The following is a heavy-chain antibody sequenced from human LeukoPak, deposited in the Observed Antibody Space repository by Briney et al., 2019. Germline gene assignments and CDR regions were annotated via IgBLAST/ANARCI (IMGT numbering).Heavy chain of an antibody. CDR3: ARGGRGSPTDY. CDR1: GYSISSGYY. V-gene: IGHV4-38-2*02. D-gene: IGHD2-15*01. CDR2: IYHSGST. J-gene: IGHJ4*02. Sequence: SETLSLTCTVSGYSISSGYYWGWIRQPPGKGLEWIGSIYHSGSTYYNPSLKSRVTISVDTSKNQFSLKLSSVTAADTAVYYCARGGRGSPTDYWGQGTLVTVSS.